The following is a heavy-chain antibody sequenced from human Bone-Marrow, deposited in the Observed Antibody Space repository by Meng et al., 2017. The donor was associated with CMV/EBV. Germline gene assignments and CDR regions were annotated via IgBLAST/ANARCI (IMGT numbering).Heavy chain of an antibody. CDR2: INHSGST. J-gene: IGHJ5*02. Sequence: SETLSLTCAVYGGSFSGYYWSWIRQPPGKGLEWIGEINHSGSTNYNPSLKSRVTISVDTSKNQFSLKLSSVTAADTAVYYCARTNTYYYDSSGYSLYWFDPCGQGALVTVSS. D-gene: IGHD3-22*01. V-gene: IGHV4-34*01. CDR3: ARTNTYYYDSSGYSLYWFDP. CDR1: GGSFSGYY.